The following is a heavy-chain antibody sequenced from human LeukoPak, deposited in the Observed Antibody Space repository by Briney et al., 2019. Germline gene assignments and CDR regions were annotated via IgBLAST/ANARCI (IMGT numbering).Heavy chain of an antibody. Sequence: GGSLRLSCAASGFTVSSNYMSWVRQAPGKGLEWVSVIYSGGSTYYADSVKGRFTISRDNSKNTLYLRMNSLRAEDTAVYYCARDSPPYSSSWTDAFDIWGQGTMVTVSS. CDR2: IYSGGST. CDR1: GFTVSSNY. J-gene: IGHJ3*02. D-gene: IGHD6-13*01. CDR3: ARDSPPYSSSWTDAFDI. V-gene: IGHV3-66*01.